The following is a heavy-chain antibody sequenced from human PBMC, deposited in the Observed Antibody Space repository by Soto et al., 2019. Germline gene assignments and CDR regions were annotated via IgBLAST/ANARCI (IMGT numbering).Heavy chain of an antibody. V-gene: IGHV4-34*01. CDR2: INHSGNT. Sequence: PSETLSLTCAVYGVPFSGYYWSWIRQSPGKGLEWIGEINHSGNTNYNPSLKSRVTMLVDTSKNQFSLSLSSVTAADTAVYFCANLIVFHSSYYHDYWGHGTLGTGSS. CDR3: ANLIVFHSSYYHDY. CDR1: GVPFSGYY. D-gene: IGHD1-26*01. J-gene: IGHJ4*01.